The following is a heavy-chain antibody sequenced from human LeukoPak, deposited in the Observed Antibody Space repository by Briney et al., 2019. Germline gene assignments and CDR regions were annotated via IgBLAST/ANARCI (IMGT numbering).Heavy chain of an antibody. V-gene: IGHV3-74*01. J-gene: IGHJ3*02. CDR3: ARDPDVTVVREFNVFDM. D-gene: IGHD3-10*01. Sequence: GGSLRLSCVASGFTFSSYWMHWVRQAPGKGLVWVSRINNDGSDTIYADSVKDRFIISRDNVNKSLSLQMNRMRVEDTAIYYCARDPDVTVVREFNVFDMWGQGTMVTVSS. CDR2: INNDGSDT. CDR1: GFTFSSYW.